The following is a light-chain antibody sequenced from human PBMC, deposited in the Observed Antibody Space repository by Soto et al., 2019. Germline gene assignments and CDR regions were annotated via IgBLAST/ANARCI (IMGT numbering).Light chain of an antibody. CDR2: DSN. Sequence: QAVLTQPPSVSAAPGQKVTISCSGSSSNIGHNYVSWYQQLPGTAHKLLIYDSNKRPSGIPDRFSGSKSGTSATLDITVLQTGDEADYYCATWDSSLTGEVFGGGTKLTVL. J-gene: IGLJ2*01. CDR3: ATWDSSLTGEV. CDR1: SSNIGHNY. V-gene: IGLV1-51*01.